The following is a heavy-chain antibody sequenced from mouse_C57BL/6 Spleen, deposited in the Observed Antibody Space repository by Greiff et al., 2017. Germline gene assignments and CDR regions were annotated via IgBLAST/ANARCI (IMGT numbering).Heavy chain of an antibody. Sequence: VQLQQSGPELVKPGASVKISCKASGYTFTDYYMNWVKQSHGKSLEWIGDINPNNGGTSYNQKFKGKATLTVDKSSSTAYMELRSLTSEDSAVYYCARAYDGYYHYWGQGTTLTVSS. CDR1: GYTFTDYY. V-gene: IGHV1-26*01. D-gene: IGHD2-3*01. J-gene: IGHJ2*01. CDR2: INPNNGGT. CDR3: ARAYDGYYHY.